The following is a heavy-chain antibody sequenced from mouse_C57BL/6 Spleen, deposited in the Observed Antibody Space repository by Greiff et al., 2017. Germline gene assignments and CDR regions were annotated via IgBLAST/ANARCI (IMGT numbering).Heavy chain of an antibody. J-gene: IGHJ3*01. CDR2: ISDGGSYT. D-gene: IGHD2-4*01. CDR3: ARTDDYGGTWFAY. V-gene: IGHV5-4*01. Sequence: DVQLQESGGGLVKPGGSLKLSCAASGFTFSSYAMSWVRQTPEKRLEWVATISDGGSYTYYPDNVKGRFTISRDNAKNNLYLQMSHLKSEDTAMYYCARTDDYGGTWFAYWGQGTLVTVSA. CDR1: GFTFSSYA.